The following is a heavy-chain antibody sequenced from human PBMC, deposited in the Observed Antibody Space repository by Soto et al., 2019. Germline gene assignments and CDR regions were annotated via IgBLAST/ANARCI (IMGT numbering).Heavy chain of an antibody. D-gene: IGHD3-16*01. V-gene: IGHV3-66*01. CDR1: GFTVSSNY. CDR3: ARGGGAYLGAFDI. Sequence: EVQLVESGGDLVQPGGSLRLSCAASGFTVSSNYMSWVRQAPGKGLEWVSVIYPGGSTYYADSVKGRFTIFRDNSKNSVYVKVNSVRAEDTGVYYCARGGGAYLGAFDIWGQGTMVTVSS. CDR2: IYPGGST. J-gene: IGHJ3*02.